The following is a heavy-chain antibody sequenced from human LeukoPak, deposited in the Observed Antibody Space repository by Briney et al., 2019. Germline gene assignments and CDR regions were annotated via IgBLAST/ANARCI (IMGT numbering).Heavy chain of an antibody. CDR2: IYTRGST. CDR1: GGSISSYY. Sequence: PSETLSLTCTVSGGSISSYYWSWLRQPAGKGLEWIGRIYTRGSTNYNPSLESRVPMSVDTSKNQFSLKLSSVTAADTAVYYCARERVVAAAGYNWFDPWGQGTLVTVSS. D-gene: IGHD6-13*01. J-gene: IGHJ5*02. V-gene: IGHV4-4*07. CDR3: ARERVVAAAGYNWFDP.